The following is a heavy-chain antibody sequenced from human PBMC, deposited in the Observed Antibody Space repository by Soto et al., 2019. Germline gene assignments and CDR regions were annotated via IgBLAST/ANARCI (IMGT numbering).Heavy chain of an antibody. J-gene: IGHJ4*02. CDR3: ARAVAVAADFDY. V-gene: IGHV1-3*01. Sequence: ASVKVASKASGYIFACYAMHWVRQAPGQRLEWMGWINAGNGNTKYSQKFQGRVTITRDTSASTAYMELSSLRSEDTAVYYCARAVAVAADFDYWGQGTLVTVSS. D-gene: IGHD6-19*01. CDR2: INAGNGNT. CDR1: GYIFACYA.